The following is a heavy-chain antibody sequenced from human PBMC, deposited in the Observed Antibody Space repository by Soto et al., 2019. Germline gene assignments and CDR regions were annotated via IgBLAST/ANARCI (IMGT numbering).Heavy chain of an antibody. V-gene: IGHV3-23*01. CDR2: ISGSGGST. CDR3: AKDSDYYDSSGPRANPDY. D-gene: IGHD3-22*01. J-gene: IGHJ4*02. Sequence: GGSLRLSCAASGFTFSSYAMSWVRQAPGKGLEWVSAISGSGGSTYYADSVKGRFTISRDNSKNTLYLQMNSLRAEDTAVYYCAKDSDYYDSSGPRANPDYWGQGTLVTVSS. CDR1: GFTFSSYA.